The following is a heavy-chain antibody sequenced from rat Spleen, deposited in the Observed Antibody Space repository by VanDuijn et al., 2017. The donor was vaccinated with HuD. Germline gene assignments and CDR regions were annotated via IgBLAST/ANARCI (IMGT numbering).Heavy chain of an antibody. CDR2: ITNSGGST. D-gene: IGHD1-5*01. Sequence: EVQLVESGGGLVQPGRSMKLSCAASGFTFSDYYMAWVRQAPTKGLEWVASITNSGGSTYYRDSVKGRFTISRDNAKSTLYLQMDSLRSEDTATYYCTRQDRYKGGVMDAWGQGASVTVSS. V-gene: IGHV5-25*01. J-gene: IGHJ4*01. CDR1: GFTFSDYY. CDR3: TRQDRYKGGVMDA.